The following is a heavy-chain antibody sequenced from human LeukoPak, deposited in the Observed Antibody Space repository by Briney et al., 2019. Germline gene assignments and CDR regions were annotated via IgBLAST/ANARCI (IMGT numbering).Heavy chain of an antibody. V-gene: IGHV3-21*01. CDR2: ISSSSAYM. Sequence: GGSLRLSCVASGFTFSTYSMNWVRRAPGKGLEWVSSISSSSAYMYYADSVKGRFTISRDNAKNSLFLQMNSLRAEDTAVYYCARGRDFWSGYLGPYFDYWGQGTLVTVSS. CDR3: ARGRDFWSGYLGPYFDY. CDR1: GFTFSTYS. D-gene: IGHD3-3*01. J-gene: IGHJ4*02.